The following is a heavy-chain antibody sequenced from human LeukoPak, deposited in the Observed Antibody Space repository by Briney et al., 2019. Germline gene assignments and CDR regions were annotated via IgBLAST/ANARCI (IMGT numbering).Heavy chain of an antibody. Sequence: SETLSLTCAVYGGSFSGYYWSWIRQPPGKGLEWIGEINHSGSTNHNPSLKSRVTISVDTSKNQFSLKLSSVTAADTAVYYCARSRRQGAAPISVWGKGTTVTVSS. CDR1: GGSFSGYY. D-gene: IGHD2-15*01. J-gene: IGHJ6*04. CDR2: INHSGST. CDR3: ARSRRQGAAPISV. V-gene: IGHV4-34*01.